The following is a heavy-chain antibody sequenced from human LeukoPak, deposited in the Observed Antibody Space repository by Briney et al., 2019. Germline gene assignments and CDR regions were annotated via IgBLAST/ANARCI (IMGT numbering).Heavy chain of an antibody. CDR3: ARQLRGGGSYKVRYYGMTS. CDR1: GGSISSSSYY. D-gene: IGHD1-26*01. Sequence: SSETLSLTCTVSGGSISSSSYYWGWNRQPPGKGLEWIGSIYYSGSTYYNPSLESRVTISVDTSKNQFSLKLSSVTAADTAVYYCARQLRGGGSYKVRYYGMTSGAKGPRSPSP. J-gene: IGHJ6*02. V-gene: IGHV4-39*01. CDR2: IYYSGST.